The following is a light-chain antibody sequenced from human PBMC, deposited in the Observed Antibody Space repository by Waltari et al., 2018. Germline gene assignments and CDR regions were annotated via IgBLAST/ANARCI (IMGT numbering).Light chain of an antibody. CDR2: GFG. J-gene: IGLJ3*02. V-gene: IGLV2-23*02. CDR3: SSYTQSRTRV. Sequence: QSHLTQYASVPGSHGLSIPTSCTGTSSDVGPYDLVSCYQQLPGRAPTLILFGFGSRPSGISDRFSGSKSGNTASLTISGLQSEDEAHYYCSSYTQSRTRVFGGGTKVTVL. CDR1: SSDVGPYDL.